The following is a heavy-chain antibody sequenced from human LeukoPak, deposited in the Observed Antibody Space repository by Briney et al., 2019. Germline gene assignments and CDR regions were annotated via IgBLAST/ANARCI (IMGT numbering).Heavy chain of an antibody. CDR3: ARHARPSGGLHAFDI. J-gene: IGHJ3*02. CDR2: IYYTGST. V-gene: IGHV4-59*08. CDR1: GGSIGSHY. D-gene: IGHD3-10*01. Sequence: KPSETLSLTCTVSGGSIGSHYWSWIRQPPGKGLEWIGYIYYTGSTNYNPSLKSRVTISVDTSKNQFSLKLSSVTAADTAVYYCARHARPSGGLHAFDIWGQGTMVTVSS.